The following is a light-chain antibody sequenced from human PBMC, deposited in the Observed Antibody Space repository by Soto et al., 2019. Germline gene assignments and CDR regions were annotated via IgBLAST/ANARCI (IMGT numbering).Light chain of an antibody. CDR2: DVS. CDR3: SSYTNSSYV. V-gene: IGLV2-14*01. Sequence: QSALTQPASVSGSPGQSITISCAGASSDVGGYKYVSWYQQHPGKAPKLMIYDVSNRPSGVSNRFSGSKSGNTASLTISGLQAEDEADYYCSSYTNSSYVFGTGTKVTVL. J-gene: IGLJ1*01. CDR1: SSDVGGYKY.